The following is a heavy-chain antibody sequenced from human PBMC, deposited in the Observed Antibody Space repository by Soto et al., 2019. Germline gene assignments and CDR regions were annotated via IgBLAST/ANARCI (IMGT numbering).Heavy chain of an antibody. V-gene: IGHV3-21*01. Sequence: GGSLRLSCAVSGFPLEKYGMNWVRQAPGKGLEWVSYISLSRGYTKYADSVKGRFTISRDNAKNSLYLQMSSLRAEDTAVYYCARSVDLDYWGQGTLVTVSS. CDR3: ARSVDLDY. CDR2: ISLSRGYT. J-gene: IGHJ4*02. D-gene: IGHD2-15*01. CDR1: GFPLEKYG.